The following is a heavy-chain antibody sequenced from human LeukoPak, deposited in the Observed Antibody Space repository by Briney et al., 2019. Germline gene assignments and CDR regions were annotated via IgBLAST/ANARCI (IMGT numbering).Heavy chain of an antibody. CDR3: AREAFSSSAYFDY. CDR1: GASIRNYY. CDR2: IYNSGST. J-gene: IGHJ4*02. Sequence: SETLSLTCTVSGASIRNYYWGWIRQPPGKGLEWIGYIYNSGSTNYSPSHKSRVSISIDVSKSQFSLQLSSVTAADTAVYYCAREAFSSSAYFDYWGRGTLVTVSS. D-gene: IGHD6-13*01. V-gene: IGHV4-59*01.